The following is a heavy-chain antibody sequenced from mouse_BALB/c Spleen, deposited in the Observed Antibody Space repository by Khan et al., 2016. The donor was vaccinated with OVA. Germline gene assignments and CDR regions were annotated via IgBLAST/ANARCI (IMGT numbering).Heavy chain of an antibody. CDR2: INPTSGYP. J-gene: IGHJ2*01. V-gene: IGHV1-7*01. CDR1: GYTFTTYW. CDR3: TRDRIDY. Sequence: VQLQQSGAERAKPGASVKMSCKASGYTFTTYWMHWVKQRPGQGLEWIGYINPTSGYPDYNEKFKERATLSADKSSSTAYMQLSSLTSEASAVYYCTRDRIDYWGQGTTLTVSS.